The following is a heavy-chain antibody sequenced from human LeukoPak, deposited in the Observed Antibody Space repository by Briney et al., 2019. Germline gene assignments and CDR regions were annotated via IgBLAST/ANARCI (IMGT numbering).Heavy chain of an antibody. V-gene: IGHV4-39*05. Sequence: SETPSLTCNVSGGSISSSSYYWGWIRQPPGKGLEWIGSIYYSGSTYYNPSLKSRITISVDTSKNQFSLKLSSATAADTAVYYCVRVAYYFDYWGQGTLVTVSS. CDR1: GGSISSSSYY. J-gene: IGHJ4*02. CDR2: IYYSGST. CDR3: VRVAYYFDY.